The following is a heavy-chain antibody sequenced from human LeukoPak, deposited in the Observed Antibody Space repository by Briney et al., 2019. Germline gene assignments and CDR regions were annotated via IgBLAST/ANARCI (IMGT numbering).Heavy chain of an antibody. CDR1: GFTFGSYA. CDR3: ARDRSPKRYSSSSDY. V-gene: IGHV3-23*01. J-gene: IGHJ4*02. Sequence: PGGSLGLSCAASGFTFGSYAMGWVRRAPEKGLEWVSAISSSGASKYYADSVKGRFTISRDNAKKSLYLQMNSLRAEDTAVYYCARDRSPKRYSSSSDYWGQGTLVTVSS. CDR2: ISSSGASK. D-gene: IGHD6-13*01.